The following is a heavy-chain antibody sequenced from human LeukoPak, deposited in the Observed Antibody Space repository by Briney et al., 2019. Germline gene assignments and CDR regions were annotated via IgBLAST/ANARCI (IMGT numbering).Heavy chain of an antibody. Sequence: GESLKISCKGSGYSFTSYWISWVRQMPGKGLEWMGRIDPSDSYTNYSPSFQGHVTISADKSISTAYLQWSSLKASDTAMYYCARVDTAMVPSPYYYYGMDVWGNGTTVTVSS. D-gene: IGHD5-18*01. J-gene: IGHJ6*04. CDR3: ARVDTAMVPSPYYYYGMDV. CDR1: GYSFTSYW. V-gene: IGHV5-10-1*01. CDR2: IDPSDSYT.